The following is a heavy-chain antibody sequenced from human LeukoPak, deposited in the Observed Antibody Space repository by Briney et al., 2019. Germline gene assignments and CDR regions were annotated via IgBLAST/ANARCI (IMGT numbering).Heavy chain of an antibody. CDR1: GGSISSGGYY. Sequence: PSETLSLTCTVSGGSISSGGYYWSWIRQPPGKGLEWIGYIYHSGSTYYNPSLKSRVTISVDRSKNQFSLKLSSVTAADTAVYYCARDQVFRPSGSFDTAEYFQHWGQGTLVTVSS. V-gene: IGHV4-30-2*01. J-gene: IGHJ1*01. CDR2: IYHSGST. D-gene: IGHD1-26*01. CDR3: ARDQVFRPSGSFDTAEYFQH.